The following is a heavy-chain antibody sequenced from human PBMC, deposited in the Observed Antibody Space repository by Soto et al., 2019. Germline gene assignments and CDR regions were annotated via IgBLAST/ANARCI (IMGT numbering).Heavy chain of an antibody. CDR2: MNPNSGNT. D-gene: IGHD3-22*01. CDR1: GYTFTSYD. Sequence: QVQLVQSGAEVKKPGASVKVSCKASGYTFTSYDINWVRQATGQGLEWIGWMNPNSGNTGYAQKFQGRVTMTRSNSVSTAYMGLTGLRSEDTAVYYCARGHNYYDSSGYYGDWGQGTLVTVSS. J-gene: IGHJ4*02. CDR3: ARGHNYYDSSGYYGD. V-gene: IGHV1-8*01.